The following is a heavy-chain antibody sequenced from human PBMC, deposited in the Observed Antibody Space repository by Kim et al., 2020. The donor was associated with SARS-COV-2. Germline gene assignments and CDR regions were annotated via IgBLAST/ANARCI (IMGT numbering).Heavy chain of an antibody. CDR3: AKDRGRYSSSSGFDY. D-gene: IGHD6-6*01. CDR2: ISWNSGIM. J-gene: IGHJ4*02. CDR1: GFTFREYA. Sequence: GGSLRLSCEASGFTFREYAMHWVRQPPGKGLEWVSGISWNSGIMEYAGSVEGRFTISRDNAKNTLFLEMDSLRPEDAALYYCAKDRGRYSSSSGFDYWGPGTQVTVSS. V-gene: IGHV3-9*01.